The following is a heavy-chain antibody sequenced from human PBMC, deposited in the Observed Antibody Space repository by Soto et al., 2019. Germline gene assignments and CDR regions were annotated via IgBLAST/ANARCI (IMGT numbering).Heavy chain of an antibody. CDR2: ISGSGGST. CDR1: GFTFSSYA. V-gene: IGHV3-23*01. Sequence: GESLKISCAASGFTFSSYAMSWVRQAPGKGLEWVSAISGSGGSTYYADSVKGRFTISRDNSKNTLYLQMNSLRAEDTAVYYCANGPDDETHYYDSSGYPGFDYWGQGTLVTVSS. CDR3: ANGPDDETHYYDSSGYPGFDY. D-gene: IGHD3-22*01. J-gene: IGHJ4*02.